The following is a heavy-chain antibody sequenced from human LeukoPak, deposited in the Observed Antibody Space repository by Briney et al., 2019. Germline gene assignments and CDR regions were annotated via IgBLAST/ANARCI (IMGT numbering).Heavy chain of an antibody. CDR2: IYYSGST. CDR3: ARAPRYYYDSSGYYVPHFDY. V-gene: IGHV4-61*01. Sequence: PSETLSLTCTVSGVSVSSGSYYWSWIRQPPGKGLEWIGYIYYSGSTNYNPSLKSRVTISVDTSKNQFSLKLSSVTAADTAVYYCARAPRYYYDSSGYYVPHFDYWGQGTLVTVSS. CDR1: GVSVSSGSYY. D-gene: IGHD3-22*01. J-gene: IGHJ4*02.